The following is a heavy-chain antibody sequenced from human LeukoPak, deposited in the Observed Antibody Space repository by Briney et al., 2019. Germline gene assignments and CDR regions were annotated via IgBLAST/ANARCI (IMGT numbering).Heavy chain of an antibody. CDR2: IYYSGST. Sequence: SETLSLTCTVSGGSISSGGYYWSWIRQPPGKGLEWIGSIYYSGSTYYNPSLKSRVTISVDTSKNQFSLNLSSVTAADTAVYYCARRFHRDNWFDPWGQGTLVTVSS. J-gene: IGHJ5*02. CDR3: ARRFHRDNWFDP. CDR1: GGSISSGGYY. V-gene: IGHV4-39*07.